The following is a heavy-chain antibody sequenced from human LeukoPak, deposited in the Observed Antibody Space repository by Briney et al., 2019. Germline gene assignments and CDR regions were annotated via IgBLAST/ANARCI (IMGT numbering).Heavy chain of an antibody. Sequence: ASVKVSCKASGYTFTSYDINWVRQATGQGLEWMGWINPNSGGTNYAQKFQGRVTMTRDTSISTAYMELSRLRSDDTAVYYCARLPTRGYCSSTSCYTYNWFDPWGQGTLVTVSS. CDR1: GYTFTSYD. D-gene: IGHD2-2*02. V-gene: IGHV1-2*02. CDR2: INPNSGGT. CDR3: ARLPTRGYCSSTSCYTYNWFDP. J-gene: IGHJ5*02.